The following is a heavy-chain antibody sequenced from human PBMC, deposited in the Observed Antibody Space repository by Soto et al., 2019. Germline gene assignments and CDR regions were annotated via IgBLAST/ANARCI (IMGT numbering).Heavy chain of an antibody. D-gene: IGHD1-20*01. Sequence: EVQLVESGGGLVKPGGSLRLSCAASGFTFSSYSMNWVRQAPGKGLEWVSSISSSSSYIYYADSVKGRFTISRDNAKNSRYLQMNSLRAEDTAVYYCARDSHYNWNDLTFIVYGMDVWGQGSTVTVSS. CDR3: ARDSHYNWNDLTFIVYGMDV. CDR2: ISSSSSYI. J-gene: IGHJ6*02. CDR1: GFTFSSYS. V-gene: IGHV3-21*01.